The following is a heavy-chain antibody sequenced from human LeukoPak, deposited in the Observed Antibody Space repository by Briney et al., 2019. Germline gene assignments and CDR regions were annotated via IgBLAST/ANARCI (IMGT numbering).Heavy chain of an antibody. CDR2: ITETGGGT. Sequence: PGGSLRLSCAASGFTFSTCAMTWVRQAPGKGLEWVSSITETGGGTYYADSVKGRFTISRDNSKNTVYLQMNTLRAEDTAVYYCAKLESIIAVAGVGYWGQGTLVTVSS. J-gene: IGHJ4*02. V-gene: IGHV3-23*01. CDR3: AKLESIIAVAGVGY. CDR1: GFTFSTCA. D-gene: IGHD6-19*01.